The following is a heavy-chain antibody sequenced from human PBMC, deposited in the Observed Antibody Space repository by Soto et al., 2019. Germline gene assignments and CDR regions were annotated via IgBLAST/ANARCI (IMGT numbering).Heavy chain of an antibody. J-gene: IGHJ3*02. Sequence: HPGGSLRLSCAASGFTVSSNYMSWVRQAPGKGLEWVSVIYSGGSTYYADSVKGRFTISRHNSKNTLYLQMNSLRAEDTAVYYCARDLPPAIYDYIWGSYRSDAFDIWGQGTMVTVSS. CDR1: GFTVSSNY. CDR2: IYSGGST. V-gene: IGHV3-53*04. CDR3: ARDLPPAIYDYIWGSYRSDAFDI. D-gene: IGHD3-16*02.